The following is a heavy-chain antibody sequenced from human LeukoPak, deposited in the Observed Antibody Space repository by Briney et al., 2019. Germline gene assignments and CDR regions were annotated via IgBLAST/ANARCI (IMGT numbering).Heavy chain of an antibody. D-gene: IGHD2-15*01. CDR3: ARDPTKDNCSGGSCPINWFDP. J-gene: IGHJ5*02. Sequence: GGSLRLSCAASGFTFSSYSMTWVRQAPGKGLEWVSYISSSASTIYYADSVKGRFTISRDNAKNSLYLQMNSLRAEDTAVYYCARDPTKDNCSGGSCPINWFDPWGQGTLVTVSS. CDR2: ISSSASTI. V-gene: IGHV3-48*04. CDR1: GFTFSSYS.